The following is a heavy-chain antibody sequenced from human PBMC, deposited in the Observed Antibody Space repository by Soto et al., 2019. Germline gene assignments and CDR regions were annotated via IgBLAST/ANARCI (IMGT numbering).Heavy chain of an antibody. CDR1: GYTFTRYY. Sequence: VSVKVSCKASGYTFTRYYMHWVRQAPGQGLEWMGIINPSGGSTSYAQKFQGRVTMTRDTSTRTVYMELSSLRSEDTAGHYCARGYTNTFDYWGQGTLDSVS. D-gene: IGHD5-18*01. CDR3: ARGYTNTFDY. J-gene: IGHJ4*02. V-gene: IGHV1-46*01. CDR2: INPSGGST.